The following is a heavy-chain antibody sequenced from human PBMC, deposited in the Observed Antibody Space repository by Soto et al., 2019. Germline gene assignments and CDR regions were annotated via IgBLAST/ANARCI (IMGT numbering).Heavy chain of an antibody. CDR3: ATEGDGSGSYYSGMDV. CDR1: GGTFSSYA. D-gene: IGHD3-22*01. CDR2: IIPIFGTA. Sequence: QVQLVQSGAEVKKPGSSVKVSCKASGGTFSSYAITWVRQAPGQGLEWMGGIIPIFGTANYAQKFQGRVTITADESTSTAYMELSSLSSEDTAVYYCATEGDGSGSYYSGMDVWCQGTTVTVSS. J-gene: IGHJ6*02. V-gene: IGHV1-69*12.